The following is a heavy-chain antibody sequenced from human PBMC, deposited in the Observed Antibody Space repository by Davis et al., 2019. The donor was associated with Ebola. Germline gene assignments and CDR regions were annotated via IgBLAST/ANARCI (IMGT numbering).Heavy chain of an antibody. V-gene: IGHV1-8*01. J-gene: IGHJ6*02. CDR3: ATPGPRLLWFGELIRGHYYYAMDV. Sequence: ASVKVSCKASGYTFTSYDINWVRQATGQGLEWMGWMNPNSGNTGYAQKFQGRVTMTRNTSISTAYMELSSLRSEDTAVYYCATPGPRLLWFGELIRGHYYYAMDVWGQGTTVTVSS. D-gene: IGHD3-10*01. CDR1: GYTFTSYD. CDR2: MNPNSGNT.